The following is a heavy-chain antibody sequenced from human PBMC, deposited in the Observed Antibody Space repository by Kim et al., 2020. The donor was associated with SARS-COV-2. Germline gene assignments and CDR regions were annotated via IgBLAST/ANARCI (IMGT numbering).Heavy chain of an antibody. J-gene: IGHJ4*02. V-gene: IGHV3-23*01. D-gene: IGHD3-10*01. CDR1: GFTFSSYA. CDR3: AKTRSAITMATYYFDY. CDR2: ISGSGGST. Sequence: GGSLRLSCAASGFTFSSYAMSWVRQAPGKGLEWVSAISGSGGSTYYADSVKGRFTISRDNSKNTLYLQMNSLRAEDTAVYYCAKTRSAITMATYYFDYWGQGNLVTVSS.